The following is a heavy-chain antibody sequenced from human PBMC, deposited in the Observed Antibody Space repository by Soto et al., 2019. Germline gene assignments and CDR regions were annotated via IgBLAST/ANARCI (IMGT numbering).Heavy chain of an antibody. D-gene: IGHD2-8*01. V-gene: IGHV1-3*01. CDR2: INAGNGNT. CDR3: ARMVYASYGMDV. J-gene: IGHJ6*02. Sequence: ASVKVSCKASGYTLTSYAMHWVRQAPGQRLEWMGWINAGNGNTKYSQKFQGRVTITRDTSASTAYMELSSLRSEDTAVYYCARMVYASYGMDVWGQGTTVTVSS. CDR1: GYTLTSYA.